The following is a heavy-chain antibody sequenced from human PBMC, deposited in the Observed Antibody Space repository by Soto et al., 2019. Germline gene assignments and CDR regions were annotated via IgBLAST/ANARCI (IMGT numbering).Heavy chain of an antibody. J-gene: IGHJ4*02. CDR3: ARSAPYDY. Sequence: QVQLMQSGAEVKKPGASVRVSCKASGYTFTNYYVHWVRQAPGQGLEWMGFINPNGGSTTYAQKFQGRFTVTTDTSTRTVYMQLSSLRSEATAVFYCARSAPYDYWGKGTLVTVYS. CDR1: GYTFTNYY. V-gene: IGHV1-46*01. CDR2: INPNGGST.